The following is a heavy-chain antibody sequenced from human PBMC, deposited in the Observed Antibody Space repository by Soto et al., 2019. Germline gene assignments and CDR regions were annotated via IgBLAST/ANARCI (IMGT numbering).Heavy chain of an antibody. Sequence: SVKVSCKASGYTFTSYGISWVRQAPGQGLEWMGRIIPILGIANYAQKFQGRVTITADKSTSTAYMELSSLRSEDTAVYYCARDSYDSSKYWGQGTLVTVSS. CDR1: GYTFTSYG. V-gene: IGHV1-69*04. D-gene: IGHD3-22*01. CDR3: ARDSYDSSKY. CDR2: IIPILGIA. J-gene: IGHJ4*02.